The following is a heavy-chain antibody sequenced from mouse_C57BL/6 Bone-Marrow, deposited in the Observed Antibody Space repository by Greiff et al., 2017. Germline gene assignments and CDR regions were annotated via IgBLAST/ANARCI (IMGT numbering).Heavy chain of an antibody. CDR2: INPSTGGT. J-gene: IGHJ4*01. CDR3: ASPIFFMDY. D-gene: IGHD6-5*01. CDR1: GYSFTGYY. V-gene: IGHV1-42*01. Sequence: EVQLVESGPELVKPGASVKISCKASGYSFTGYYMNWVKQSPEKSLEWIGEINPSTGGTTYNQKFKAKATLTVDKSSSTAYMQLKSLTSEDSAVYYCASPIFFMDYWGQGTSVTVSS.